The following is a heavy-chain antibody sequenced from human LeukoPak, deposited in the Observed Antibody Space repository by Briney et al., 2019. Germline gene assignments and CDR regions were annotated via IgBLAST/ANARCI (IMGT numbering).Heavy chain of an antibody. J-gene: IGHJ4*02. Sequence: GGSLRLSCTASGFTFSGSAMHWVRQASGKGLEWVGRIRSKANSYATVYAASVKGRFTISRDYSKNTAYLQMNSLKTEDTAVYYCTSGLSVRRSNNTPVDYWGQGTLVTVSS. CDR3: TSGLSVRRSNNTPVDY. V-gene: IGHV3-73*01. CDR1: GFTFSGSA. CDR2: IRSKANSYAT. D-gene: IGHD1-1*01.